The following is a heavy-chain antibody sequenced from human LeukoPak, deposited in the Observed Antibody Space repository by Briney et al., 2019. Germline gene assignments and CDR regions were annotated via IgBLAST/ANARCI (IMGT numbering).Heavy chain of an antibody. CDR3: AKDLGASCSGGSCYSAPYYYYYYMDV. V-gene: IGHV3-30*02. CDR1: GFTFSSYG. J-gene: IGHJ6*03. D-gene: IGHD2-15*01. Sequence: PGGSPRLSCAASGFTFSSYGMHWVRQAPGKGLEWVAFIRYDGSNKYYADSVKGRFTISRDNSKNTLYLQMNSLRAEDTAVYYCAKDLGASCSGGSCYSAPYYYYYYMDVWGKGTTVTVSS. CDR2: IRYDGSNK.